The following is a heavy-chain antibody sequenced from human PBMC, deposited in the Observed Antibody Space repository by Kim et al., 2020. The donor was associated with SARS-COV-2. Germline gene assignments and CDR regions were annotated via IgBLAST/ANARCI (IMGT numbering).Heavy chain of an antibody. V-gene: IGHV3-53*01. CDR2: IYSGGST. CDR1: GFTVSSNY. Sequence: GGSLRLSCAASGFTVSSNYMSWVRQAPGKGLEWVSVIYSGGSTYYADSVTGRITISRDNSKNTLYLQMNSLRAEDTAVYYCARDLEYYDILTGYLPSYGAFDILGQGTMVTVSS. CDR3: ARDLEYYDILTGYLPSYGAFDI. D-gene: IGHD3-9*01. J-gene: IGHJ3*02.